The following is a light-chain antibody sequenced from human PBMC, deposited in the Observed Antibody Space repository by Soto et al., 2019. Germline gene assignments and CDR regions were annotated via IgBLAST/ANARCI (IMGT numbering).Light chain of an antibody. Sequence: IVMTHSPATLSVSPGERATLSLTASQSVGSNLAYYQQKPGQPPRLLIYDASTSATGIPARFSGSGSETEITLTISRLQPDDFAYYCRQQYHSYSTFGQGTKVDIK. CDR2: DAS. J-gene: IGKJ1*01. V-gene: IGKV3-15*01. CDR3: QQYHSYST. CDR1: QSVGSN.